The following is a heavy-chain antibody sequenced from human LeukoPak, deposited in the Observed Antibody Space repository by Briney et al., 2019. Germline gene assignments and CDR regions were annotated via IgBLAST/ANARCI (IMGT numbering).Heavy chain of an antibody. Sequence: SETLSLTCTVSGGSISSSNYYWGWIRQPPGKGLEWIGSIYYSGSTYYNPSLKSRVTISVDTSKNQFSLKLSSVTAADTAVYYCARTNEAYDYVWGSYRPFDYWGQGTLVTVSS. D-gene: IGHD3-16*02. V-gene: IGHV4-39*01. CDR1: GGSISSSNYY. CDR3: ARTNEAYDYVWGSYRPFDY. J-gene: IGHJ4*02. CDR2: IYYSGST.